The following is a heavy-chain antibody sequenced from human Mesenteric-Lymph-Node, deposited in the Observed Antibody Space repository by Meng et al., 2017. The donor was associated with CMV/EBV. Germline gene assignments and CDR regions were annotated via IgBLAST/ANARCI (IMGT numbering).Heavy chain of an antibody. CDR2: ISVYNGNT. Sequence: ASVKVSCKASGYTFTSYGISWVRQAPGQGLEWMGWISVYNGNTNYAQKLQGRVTMTTDTSTSTAYMELRSLRPDDTAVYYCARTGDSYYYYGMDDWGQGTTVTVSS. CDR3: ARTGDSYYYYGMDD. D-gene: IGHD7-27*01. J-gene: IGHJ6*02. CDR1: GYTFTSYG. V-gene: IGHV1-18*01.